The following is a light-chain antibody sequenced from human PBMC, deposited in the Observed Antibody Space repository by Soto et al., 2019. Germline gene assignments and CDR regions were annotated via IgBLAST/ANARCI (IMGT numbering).Light chain of an antibody. CDR1: QTITSW. V-gene: IGKV1-5*03. J-gene: IGKJ1*01. CDR2: KAP. CDR3: QHYNSHSEA. Sequence: DIQMTQSPSTLSGSVGDRVTITGRASQTITSWLAWYQQKPGKAHKLLIYKAPTLQSGVASRFSGSGSGTEFTLTISSLQPDDFATYYCQHYNSHSEAFGQGTKV.